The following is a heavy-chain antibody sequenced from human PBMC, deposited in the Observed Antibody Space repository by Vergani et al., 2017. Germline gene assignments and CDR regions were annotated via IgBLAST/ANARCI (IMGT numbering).Heavy chain of an antibody. CDR1: GYTFTSYD. CDR3: AREALSRRLVPAATGDACDI. J-gene: IGHJ3*02. D-gene: IGHD2-2*01. Sequence: QVQLVQSGAEVKKPGASVKVSCTSSGYTFTSYDINWVRQSTGHGLEWMGWMHPTSGNTGYAQKFQGRVTMTRNTSISTAYMELSSLRSEDTAVYYCAREALSRRLVPAATGDACDIWGQGTMVTGSS. V-gene: IGHV1-8*01. CDR2: MHPTSGNT.